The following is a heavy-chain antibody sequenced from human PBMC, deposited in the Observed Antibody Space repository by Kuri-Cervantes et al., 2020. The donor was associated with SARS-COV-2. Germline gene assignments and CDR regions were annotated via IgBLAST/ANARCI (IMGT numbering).Heavy chain of an antibody. V-gene: IGHV5-51*01. CDR1: GFRFTTYW. J-gene: IGHJ3*01. CDR2: IYPTDSDT. Sequence: KVSCKGSGFRFTTYWIGWVRQMPGKGLEWMAIIYPTDSDTRYSPSFQGQVTISADKSISTAYLQWSSLKASDSAMYYCARTRGSYHTDAFDLWGQGTMVTVSS. CDR3: ARTRGSYHTDAFDL. D-gene: IGHD1-26*01.